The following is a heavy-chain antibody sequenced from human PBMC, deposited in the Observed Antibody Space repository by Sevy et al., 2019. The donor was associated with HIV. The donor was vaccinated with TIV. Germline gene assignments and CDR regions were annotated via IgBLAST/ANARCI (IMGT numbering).Heavy chain of an antibody. D-gene: IGHD3-16*01. J-gene: IGHJ3*01. V-gene: IGHV1-58*01. CDR3: AAEDRTTFGGQLRVFDF. CDR1: GFTFSSSA. Sequence: ASVKVSCKASGFTFSSSAVQWVRQARGQRLEWIGWIVVGSGVTNYAQNFQERVSFMRDMSTSTVYMELTSLRSDDTAVYYWAAEDRTTFGGQLRVFDFWGQGTVVTVSS. CDR2: IVVGSGVT.